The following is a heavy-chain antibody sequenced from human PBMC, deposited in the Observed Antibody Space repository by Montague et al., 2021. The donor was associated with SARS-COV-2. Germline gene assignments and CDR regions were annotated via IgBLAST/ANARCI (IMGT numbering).Heavy chain of an antibody. CDR1: GDSVSSNSAA. J-gene: IGHJ6*02. Sequence: CAISGDSVSSNSAAWNWIRQSPSRGLEWLGRTYYRSKWYNDYAVSVKSRITINPDTSKNQFSLQLNSVTPEDTAVYYCASGRMVPYSSSWTTLYYYYGMDVWDQGITVTVSS. CDR2: TYYRSKWYN. CDR3: ASGRMVPYSSSWTTLYYYYGMDV. D-gene: IGHD6-13*01. V-gene: IGHV6-1*01.